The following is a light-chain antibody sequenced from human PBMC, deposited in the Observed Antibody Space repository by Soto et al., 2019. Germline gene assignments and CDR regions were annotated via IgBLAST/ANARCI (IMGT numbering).Light chain of an antibody. Sequence: EIVVSHSPGTLSLSQCERATLSRSASRDVSRSFLAWYQQKVGQAPRPLIYDASTRATGVPDRFSGSGSGTDFTLTISSLQAEDFARYYCQHCYGMPITFGEGTSLDIK. J-gene: IGKJ5*01. CDR3: QHCYGMPIT. CDR2: DAS. V-gene: IGKV3-20*01. CDR1: RDVSRSF.